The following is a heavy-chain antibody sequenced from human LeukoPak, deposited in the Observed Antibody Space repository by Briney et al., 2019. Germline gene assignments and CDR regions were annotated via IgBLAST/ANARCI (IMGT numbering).Heavy chain of an antibody. V-gene: IGHV1-24*01. J-gene: IGHJ4*02. CDR2: FDPEDGET. CDR1: GYTLTELS. D-gene: IGHD3-16*02. Sequence: ASVKVSCKVSGYTLTELSMHWVRQAPGKGLEWMGGFDPEDGETIYAQKFQGRVTMTEDTSTDTAYMELSSLRSEDTAVYYCATDLRTSFSMITFGGVIVDWGQGTLVTVSS. CDR3: ATDLRTSFSMITFGGVIVD.